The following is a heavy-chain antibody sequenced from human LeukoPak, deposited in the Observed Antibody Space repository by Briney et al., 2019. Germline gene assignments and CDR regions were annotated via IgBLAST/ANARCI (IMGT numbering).Heavy chain of an antibody. D-gene: IGHD4-23*01. V-gene: IGHV3-23*01. J-gene: IGHJ4*02. Sequence: GGSLRLSCAASGFTFTFYAMTWVRQAPGKGLEWVSSISGYGDRQYYADSVKGRFTISRDNSENTLSPQMINLRADDTAIYYCVKDIGGTTYFERWAFDYWGQGTLVTVSS. CDR3: VKDIGGTTYFERWAFDY. CDR2: ISGYGDRQ. CDR1: GFTFTFYA.